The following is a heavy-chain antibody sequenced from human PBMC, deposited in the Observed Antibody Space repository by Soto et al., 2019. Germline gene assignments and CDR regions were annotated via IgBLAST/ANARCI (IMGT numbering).Heavy chain of an antibody. CDR3: ASTPNYGDYVWPPALDVYFQH. D-gene: IGHD4-17*01. V-gene: IGHV1-18*01. J-gene: IGHJ1*01. Sequence: PGESLKISCKASGYTFTSYGISWVRQAPGQGLEWMGWISAYNGNTNYAQKLQGRVTMTTDTSTSTAYMELRSLRSDDTAVYYCASTPNYGDYVWPPALDVYFQHWGQGTLVTVSS. CDR1: GYTFTSYG. CDR2: ISAYNGNT.